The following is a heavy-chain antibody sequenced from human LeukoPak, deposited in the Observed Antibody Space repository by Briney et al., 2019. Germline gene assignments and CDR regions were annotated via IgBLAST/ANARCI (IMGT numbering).Heavy chain of an antibody. CDR1: GGSISSYY. V-gene: IGHV4-59*01. Sequence: PSETLSLTCTVPGGSISSYYWNWIRQPPGKGLEWIGYIYYSGSTNYNPSLKSRVTISVDTSKNQFSLKLSSVTAADTAVYDCAARLWRSDGYNLSAFDIWGQGTMVTVSS. CDR2: IYYSGST. CDR3: AARLWRSDGYNLSAFDI. D-gene: IGHD5-24*01. J-gene: IGHJ3*02.